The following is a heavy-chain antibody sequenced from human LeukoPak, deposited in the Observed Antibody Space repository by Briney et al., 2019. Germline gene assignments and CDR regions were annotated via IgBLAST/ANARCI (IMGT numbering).Heavy chain of an antibody. D-gene: IGHD2-2*01. Sequence: ASVNVSCKASGYTFTSYGISWVRQAPGQGLEWMGWISAYNGNTNYAQKLQGRVTMTTDTSTSTAYMELRSLRSDGTAVYYCARNPQDYIDCSSASCTADYWGQGTLVTVSS. V-gene: IGHV1-18*01. CDR3: ARNPQDYIDCSSASCTADY. J-gene: IGHJ4*02. CDR1: GYTFTSYG. CDR2: ISAYNGNT.